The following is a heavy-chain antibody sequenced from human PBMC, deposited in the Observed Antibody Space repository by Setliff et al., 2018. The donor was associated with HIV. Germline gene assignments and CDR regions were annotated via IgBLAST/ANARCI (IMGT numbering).Heavy chain of an antibody. Sequence: ASVKVSCKASGYTFTTYGISWVRQAPGHGLEWMGWISPNFGHTKYAQKFQGRVTITRDTSASTAYMELRSLRSDDTAVYFCARLGSGWSDSYYYAMDVWGQGTTVTVSS. CDR2: ISPNFGHT. CDR3: ARLGSGWSDSYYYAMDV. V-gene: IGHV1-18*01. D-gene: IGHD6-19*01. J-gene: IGHJ6*02. CDR1: GYTFTTYG.